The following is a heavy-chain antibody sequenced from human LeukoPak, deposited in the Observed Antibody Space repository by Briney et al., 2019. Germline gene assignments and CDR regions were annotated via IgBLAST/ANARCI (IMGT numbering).Heavy chain of an antibody. CDR2: IKSKTDVGTT. Sequence: GGSLRLSCAASGFTFSNAWMSWVRQAPGKGLEGVGRIKSKTDVGTTDYAAPVKGRFTISRDDSKNTLYLQMNSVKTEDTAVYYCTTVRLHWGQGTLVTVSS. V-gene: IGHV3-15*01. CDR3: TTVRLH. CDR1: GFTFSNAW. J-gene: IGHJ4*02.